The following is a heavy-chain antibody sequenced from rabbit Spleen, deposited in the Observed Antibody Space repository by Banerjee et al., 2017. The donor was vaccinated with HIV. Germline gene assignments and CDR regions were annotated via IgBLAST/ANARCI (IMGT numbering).Heavy chain of an antibody. CDR2: IETGSSGFT. J-gene: IGHJ6*01. Sequence: QEQLVESGGGLVKTEESLTLTCTASGVSLSYNYYMCWVRQAPGKGLEWIACIETGSSGFTYFASWAKGRFTISKTSSTTVTLQMTSLTAADTATYFCARDSGSSFSSYGMDLWGQGTLVTVS. CDR3: ARDSGSSFSSYGMDL. CDR1: GVSLSYNYY. D-gene: IGHD8-1*01. V-gene: IGHV1S45*01.